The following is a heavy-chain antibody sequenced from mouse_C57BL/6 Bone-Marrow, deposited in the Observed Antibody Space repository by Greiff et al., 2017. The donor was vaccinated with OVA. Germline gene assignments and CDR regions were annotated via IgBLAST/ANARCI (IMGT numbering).Heavy chain of an antibody. V-gene: IGHV1-55*01. CDR1: GYTFTSYW. J-gene: IGHJ4*01. CDR2: IYPGSGST. CDR3: ALYGNYDYYAMDY. Sequence: QVQLQQPGAELVKPGASVKMSCKASGYTFTSYWITWVKQRPGQGLEWIGDIYPGSGSTNYNEKFKSKATLTVDTSSSTAYMQLSSLTSEDSAVYYCALYGNYDYYAMDYWGQGTSVTVSS. D-gene: IGHD2-1*01.